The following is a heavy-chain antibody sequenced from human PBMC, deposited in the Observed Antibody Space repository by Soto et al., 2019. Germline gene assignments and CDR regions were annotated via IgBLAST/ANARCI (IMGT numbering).Heavy chain of an antibody. J-gene: IGHJ5*02. CDR2: ISGSGGST. D-gene: IGHD1-26*01. V-gene: IGHV3-23*01. CDR1: GFTFSSYA. Sequence: LRLSCAASGFTFSSYAMSWVRQAPGKGLEWVSAISGSGGSTYYADSVKGRFTISRDNSKNTLYLQMNSLRAEDTAVYYCATENEWELVNWFDPWGQGTLVTVSS. CDR3: ATENEWELVNWFDP.